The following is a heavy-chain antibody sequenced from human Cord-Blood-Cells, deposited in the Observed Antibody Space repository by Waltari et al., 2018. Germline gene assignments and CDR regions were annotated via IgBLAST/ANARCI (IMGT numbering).Heavy chain of an antibody. D-gene: IGHD5-18*01. CDR2: INPNSGGT. J-gene: IGHJ4*02. V-gene: IGHV1-2*06. CDR3: ARHGPRAAMVDY. CDR1: GSTFTGYS. Sequence: QVQLVQSGAEVKKPGASVQVSCKASGSTFTGYSMHWVPQAPGQGLEWMGRINPNSGGTNYAQKFQGRVTMTRDTSISTAYMELSRLRSDDTAVYYCARHGPRAAMVDYWGQGTLVTVSS.